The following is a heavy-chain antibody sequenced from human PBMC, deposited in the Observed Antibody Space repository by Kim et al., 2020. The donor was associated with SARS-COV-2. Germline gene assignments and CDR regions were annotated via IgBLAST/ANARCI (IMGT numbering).Heavy chain of an antibody. V-gene: IGHV1-46*01. CDR3: ARAPYYDFWEHYYGSGSYYPSPHTHFDS. CDR1: GYTFTSYY. J-gene: IGHJ4*02. Sequence: ASVKVSCKASGYTFTSYYMHWVRQAPGQGLEWMGIINPSGGSTSYAQKFQGRVTMTRDTSTSTVYMELSSLRSEDTAVYYCARAPYYDFWEHYYGSGSYYPSPHTHFDSGAQGTLVTVSS. D-gene: IGHD3-10*01. CDR2: INPSGGST.